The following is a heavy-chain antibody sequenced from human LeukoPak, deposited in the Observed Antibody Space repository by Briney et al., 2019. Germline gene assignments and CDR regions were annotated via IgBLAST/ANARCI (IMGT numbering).Heavy chain of an antibody. CDR1: GGSISSGSYY. D-gene: IGHD6-6*01. Sequence: SETLSLTCTVSGGSISSGSYYWSWIRQPAGKGLEWIGRIYTSGSTNYNPSLKSRVTMSVDTSKNQFSLKLSSVTAADTAVYYCARDKGTSYLSSFDYWGQGTLVTVSS. J-gene: IGHJ4*02. CDR3: ARDKGTSYLSSFDY. V-gene: IGHV4-61*02. CDR2: IYTSGST.